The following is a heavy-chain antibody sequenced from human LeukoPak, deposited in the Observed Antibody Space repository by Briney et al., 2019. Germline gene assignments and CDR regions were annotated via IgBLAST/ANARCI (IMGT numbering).Heavy chain of an antibody. CDR3: ARVGSATTVTLIDY. J-gene: IGHJ4*02. CDR2: IYYSGST. D-gene: IGHD4-17*01. CDR1: GGSISSGDYY. Sequence: SQTLSLTCTVSGGSISSGDYYWSWIRQPPGKGLEWIGYIYYSGSTYYNPSLKSRVTISVDTSKSQFSLKLSSVTAADTAVYYCARVGSATTVTLIDYWGQGTLVTVSS. V-gene: IGHV4-30-4*01.